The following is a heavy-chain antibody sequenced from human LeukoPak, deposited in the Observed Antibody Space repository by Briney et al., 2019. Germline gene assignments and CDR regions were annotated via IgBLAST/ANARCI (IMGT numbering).Heavy chain of an antibody. CDR3: VKDASGARVKWYFDL. J-gene: IGHJ2*01. V-gene: IGHV3-64D*09. Sequence: GGSLRRSCSASGFTFSSSVMHWVRQAPGKGLEYVSAISSNGGNTFYADSVKGRFTISRDNSKNTLYLQMSSLRAEDTAVYYCVKDASGARVKWYFDLWGRGTLVTVSS. CDR1: GFTFSSSV. D-gene: IGHD7-27*01. CDR2: ISSNGGNT.